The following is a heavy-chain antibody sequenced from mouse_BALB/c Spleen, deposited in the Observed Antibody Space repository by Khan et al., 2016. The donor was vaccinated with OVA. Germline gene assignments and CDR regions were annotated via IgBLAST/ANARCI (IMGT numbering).Heavy chain of an antibody. V-gene: IGHV3-2*02. CDR2: ISYSGNT. Sequence: EVKLEESGPGLVKPSQSLSLTCTVTGYSITTDYAWNWIRQFPGNQLEWMGYISYSGNTKYTPSLKSRISINRNPSKNQFFLQCKSGTTEDTARNDCSRGYGGDFDYWGQGTTLTVSS. D-gene: IGHD2-10*02. J-gene: IGHJ2*01. CDR1: GYSITTDYA. CDR3: SRGYGGDFDY.